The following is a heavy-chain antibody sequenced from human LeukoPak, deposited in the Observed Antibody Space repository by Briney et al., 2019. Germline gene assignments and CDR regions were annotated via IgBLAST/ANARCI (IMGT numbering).Heavy chain of an antibody. D-gene: IGHD2-2*01. Sequence: GESLKISCKASGYKFTSYYIAWVRQMPGKGLEWMGIIYPGDSETRYSLSFQGQVTMSADKSINTAYLQWSSLKASDTAMYYCARRQGCSSTSCPPDSWGQGTLVTVSS. CDR1: GYKFTSYY. CDR3: ARRQGCSSTSCPPDS. V-gene: IGHV5-51*01. J-gene: IGHJ4*02. CDR2: IYPGDSET.